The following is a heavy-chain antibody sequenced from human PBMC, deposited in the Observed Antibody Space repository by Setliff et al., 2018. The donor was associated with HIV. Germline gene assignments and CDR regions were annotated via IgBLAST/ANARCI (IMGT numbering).Heavy chain of an antibody. J-gene: IGHJ4*02. CDR3: ARVLSVTMIRGAHGY. V-gene: IGHV1-2*02. D-gene: IGHD3-10*01. CDR2: INPGSGDT. CDR1: GYTFAAYY. Sequence: ASVKVSCKASGYTFAAYYIHWLRQAPGQGLEWMGWINPGSGDTNYAQKFQGRVTMTSDTSTRTVYMELSSPTSDDTAVYFCARVLSVTMIRGAHGYWGQGTLVTVSS.